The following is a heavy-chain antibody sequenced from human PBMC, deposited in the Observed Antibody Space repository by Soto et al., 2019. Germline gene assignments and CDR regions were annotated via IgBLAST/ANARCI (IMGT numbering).Heavy chain of an antibody. Sequence: QVQLVQSGAEVKKPGALVKVSCKASGYTFTSYDINWVRQATGQGLEWMGWMNPNSGNTGYAEKFQGRVTMTRNTSMSTVYMELSSLRSEDTAVYYCARMSSSSWYNWFDPWGQGTLVTVSS. CDR3: ARMSSSSWYNWFDP. V-gene: IGHV1-8*01. CDR1: GYTFTSYD. CDR2: MNPNSGNT. D-gene: IGHD6-13*01. J-gene: IGHJ5*02.